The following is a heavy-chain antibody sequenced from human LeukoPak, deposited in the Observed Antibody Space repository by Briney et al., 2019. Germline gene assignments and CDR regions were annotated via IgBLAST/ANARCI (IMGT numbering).Heavy chain of an antibody. D-gene: IGHD2-2*01. J-gene: IGHJ4*02. CDR2: INSDGSTT. CDR1: GLXFSSFW. CDR3: ARGYYSASRIDY. V-gene: IGHV3-74*01. Sequence: GGSLRLPCAASGLXFSSFWIHWVRRAPGKGLEWVSRINSDGSTTTYADSVKGRLTISRDNAKNTLYLQMNSLRAEDTAVYYCARGYYSASRIDYWGQGALVTISS.